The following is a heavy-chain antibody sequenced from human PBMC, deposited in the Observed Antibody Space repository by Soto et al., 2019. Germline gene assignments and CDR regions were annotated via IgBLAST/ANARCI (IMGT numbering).Heavy chain of an antibody. Sequence: QVQLQESGPGLVKPSETLSLTCTVSGGSISSYYWSWIRQPPGKGLEWIGYIYYGGSTNYNPSLKSRVTISVDTSKNQFSLKLSSVTAADTAVYYCARAVEGVVPAAINWFDPWGQGTLVTVSS. CDR1: GGSISSYY. D-gene: IGHD2-2*01. CDR2: IYYGGST. V-gene: IGHV4-59*01. J-gene: IGHJ5*02. CDR3: ARAVEGVVPAAINWFDP.